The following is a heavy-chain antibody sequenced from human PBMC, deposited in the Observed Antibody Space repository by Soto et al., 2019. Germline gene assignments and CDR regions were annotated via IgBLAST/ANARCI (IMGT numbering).Heavy chain of an antibody. CDR1: GGSISSGGYS. D-gene: IGHD5-12*01. V-gene: IGHV4-30-2*01. CDR3: ARIGFLYDLTGDYYYAMDV. Sequence: SETLSLTCAVSGGSISSGGYSWSWIRQPPGKGLEWIGYIYHSGSTYYNPSLKSRVTISVDRSKNQFSLKLSSVTAADTAVYYCARIGFLYDLTGDYYYAMDVWGQGTTVTVSS. J-gene: IGHJ6*02. CDR2: IYHSGST.